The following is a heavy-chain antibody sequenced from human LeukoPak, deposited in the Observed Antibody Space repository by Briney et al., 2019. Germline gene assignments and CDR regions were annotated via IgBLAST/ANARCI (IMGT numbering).Heavy chain of an antibody. CDR1: GFTFSSYG. J-gene: IGHJ4*02. CDR3: ARGWFGELFPPSYFDY. D-gene: IGHD3-10*01. Sequence: GGSLRLSCAASGFTFSSYGMHWVRQAPGKGLEWVAVISYDGSNKYYADSVKGRFTISRDNSKNTLYLQMNSLRAEDTAVYYCARGWFGELFPPSYFDYWGQGTLVTVSS. CDR2: ISYDGSNK. V-gene: IGHV3-30*03.